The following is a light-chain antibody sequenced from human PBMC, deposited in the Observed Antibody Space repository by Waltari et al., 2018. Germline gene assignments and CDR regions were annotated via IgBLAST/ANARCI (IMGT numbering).Light chain of an antibody. J-gene: IGLJ1*01. CDR2: DDS. CDR3: QVWDSSSDHYV. V-gene: IGLV3-21*02. Sequence: SYVLTQPPSVSVAPGQTARITCGGNNIGSKSVLWYQQKPGQAPVLVVYDDSARPSGITERLSGSNSGNTATLTISRVEAGDEADYYCQVWDSSSDHYVFGTGTKVTVL. CDR1: NIGSKS.